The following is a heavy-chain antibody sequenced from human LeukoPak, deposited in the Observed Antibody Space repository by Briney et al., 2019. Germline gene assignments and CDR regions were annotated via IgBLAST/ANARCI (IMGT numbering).Heavy chain of an antibody. V-gene: IGHV3-23*01. CDR1: GFTFSSYA. J-gene: IGHJ4*02. CDR3: ARGIGESQYYFDY. Sequence: GGSLRLSCAASGFTFSSYAMSWVRQAPGKGLEWVSAISGSGGSTYYADSVKGRFTISRDNSKNTLYLQMNSLRAEDTAVYYCARGIGESQYYFDYWGQGTLVTVSS. D-gene: IGHD3-10*01. CDR2: ISGSGGST.